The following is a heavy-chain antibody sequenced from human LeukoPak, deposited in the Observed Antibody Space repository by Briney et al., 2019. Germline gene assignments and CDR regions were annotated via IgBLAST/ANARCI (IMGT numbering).Heavy chain of an antibody. Sequence: GGSLRLSCAASGFTFSSYAMHWVRQAPGKGLEWVAVISYDGSNKYYADSVKGRFTISRDNSKNTLYLQMNSLRAEDTAVYYCARDTYTNTWYVDYWGQGTLVTVSS. CDR3: ARDTYTNTWYVDY. D-gene: IGHD5-18*01. CDR1: GFTFSSYA. CDR2: ISYDGSNK. V-gene: IGHV3-30-3*01. J-gene: IGHJ4*02.